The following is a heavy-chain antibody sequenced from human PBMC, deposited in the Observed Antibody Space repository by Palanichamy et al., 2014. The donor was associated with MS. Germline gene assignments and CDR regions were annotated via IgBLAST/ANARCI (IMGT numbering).Heavy chain of an antibody. Sequence: QVQLVEVWGRRWVQPGRSLRVSCAASGFTFSSYAMNWVRQAPGKGLEWVAFISYDGSNEYHADSVKGRFTISRDNSKNTLYLQMNSLRPEDTAVYYCAREVDIVATTDDAFDIWGQGTMVTVSS. D-gene: IGHD5-12*01. CDR1: GFTFSSYA. CDR3: AREVDIVATTDDAFDI. CDR2: ISYDGSNE. V-gene: IGHV3-30-3*01. J-gene: IGHJ3*02.